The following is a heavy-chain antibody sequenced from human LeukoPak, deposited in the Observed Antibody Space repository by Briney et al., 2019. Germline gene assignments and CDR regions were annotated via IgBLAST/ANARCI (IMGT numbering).Heavy chain of an antibody. CDR2: IKPRFSGT. CDR1: GITIAGYD. V-gene: IGHV1-2*02. J-gene: IGHJ3*02. Sequence: ASVKVSCKASGITIAGYDVHWVRQAPGQGLEWMGRIKPRFSGTNHAEKFQGRVTMTRDTSMTTAYMGLSSLTSDDTAVYYCARQFGPTDAFDIWGQGTMVTVSS. CDR3: ARQFGPTDAFDI. D-gene: IGHD3-16*01.